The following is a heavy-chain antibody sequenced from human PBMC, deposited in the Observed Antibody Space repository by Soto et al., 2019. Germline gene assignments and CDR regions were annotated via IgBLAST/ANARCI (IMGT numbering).Heavy chain of an antibody. Sequence: GGSLRLSCAASGFTFSSYAMSWVRQAPGKGLEWVSAISGSGGSTYYADSVKGRFTISRDNSKNTLYLQMNSLRAEDTAVYYCAKLLRYCTNGVCYDYYYGMEVWGQGTTVTVSS. CDR1: GFTFSSYA. D-gene: IGHD2-8*01. J-gene: IGHJ6*02. V-gene: IGHV3-23*01. CDR2: ISGSGGST. CDR3: AKLLRYCTNGVCYDYYYGMEV.